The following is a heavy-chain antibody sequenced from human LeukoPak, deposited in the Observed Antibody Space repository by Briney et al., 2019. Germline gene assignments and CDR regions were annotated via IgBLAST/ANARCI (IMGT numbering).Heavy chain of an antibody. Sequence: GGSLRLSCAASGFTFSSYSMNWVRQAPGKGLEWVSSISSSSSYIYYADSVKGRFTISRDNAKNSLYLQMNSLRAEDTAVYYCARASVLTPVGDYWGQGTLVTVSS. CDR2: ISSSSSYI. CDR1: GFTFSSYS. CDR3: ARASVLTPVGDY. D-gene: IGHD4-23*01. J-gene: IGHJ4*02. V-gene: IGHV3-21*01.